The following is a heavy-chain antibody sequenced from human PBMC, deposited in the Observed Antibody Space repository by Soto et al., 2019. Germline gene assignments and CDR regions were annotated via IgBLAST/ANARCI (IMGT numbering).Heavy chain of an antibody. Sequence: SETLSLTCAVYGGSFSGYYWSWIRQPPGKGLEWIGEINQSGSTNYNPSLKSRVTISVDTSKNQFSLKLSSVTAADTAVYYCARGGTIFGVVSYGRIWFDPWGQGTLVTVSS. CDR2: INQSGST. J-gene: IGHJ5*02. D-gene: IGHD3-3*01. V-gene: IGHV4-34*01. CDR3: ARGGTIFGVVSYGRIWFDP. CDR1: GGSFSGYY.